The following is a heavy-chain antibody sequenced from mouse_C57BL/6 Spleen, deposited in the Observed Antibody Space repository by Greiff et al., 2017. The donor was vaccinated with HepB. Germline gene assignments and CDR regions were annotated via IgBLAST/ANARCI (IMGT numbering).Heavy chain of an antibody. Sequence: EVQLVESGGGLVKPGGSLKLSCAASGFTFSDYGMHWVRQAPEKGLEWVAYISSGSSTIYYADTVKGRFTISRDNAKNTLFLQMTSLRSEDTAMYYCATLLLGAMDYWGQGTSVTVSS. V-gene: IGHV5-17*01. CDR1: GFTFSDYG. J-gene: IGHJ4*01. CDR3: ATLLLGAMDY. D-gene: IGHD1-1*01. CDR2: ISSGSSTI.